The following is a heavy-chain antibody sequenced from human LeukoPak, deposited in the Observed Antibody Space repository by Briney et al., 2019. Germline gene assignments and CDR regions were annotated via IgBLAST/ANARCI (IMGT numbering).Heavy chain of an antibody. V-gene: IGHV4-4*07. CDR2: MYISGST. J-gene: IGHJ3*02. CDR1: GGSISSYY. D-gene: IGHD3-10*01. CDR3: AAGVRGSGSYFAFDI. Sequence: SETLSLTCSVSGGSISSYYWSWIRQPAGKGLEWIGRMYISGSTDYNPSLKSRVTMSVDSSKNQFSLKLTSVTAADTAVYYCAAGVRGSGSYFAFDIWGQGTMVTVSS.